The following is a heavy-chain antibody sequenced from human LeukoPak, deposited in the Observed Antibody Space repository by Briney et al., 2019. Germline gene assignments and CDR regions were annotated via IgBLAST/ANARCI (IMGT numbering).Heavy chain of an antibody. V-gene: IGHV4-59*01. Sequence: SETLSLTCTVSGVSINGYYWSWIRQPPGKGLEWIGYIYYSGSSNNNPSLKSRVTISVDTSKNQFSLKLSSVTAADTAVYYCARESSSCWSAVDYWGQGTLVTVSS. CDR3: ARESSSCWSAVDY. D-gene: IGHD6-13*01. J-gene: IGHJ4*02. CDR2: IYYSGSS. CDR1: GVSINGYY.